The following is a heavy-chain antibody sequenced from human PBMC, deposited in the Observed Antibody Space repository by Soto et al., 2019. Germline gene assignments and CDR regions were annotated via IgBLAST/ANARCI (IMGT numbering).Heavy chain of an antibody. J-gene: IGHJ3*02. CDR1: GFTFSSYA. CDR3: VNHATYAYCGGDCYSESDAFDI. D-gene: IGHD2-21*02. CDR2: ISSNGGST. V-gene: IGHV3-64D*08. Sequence: GGSLRLSCSASGFTFSSYAMHWVRQAPGKGLEYVSAISSNGGSTYYADSVKGRFTISRDNSKNTLYLQMSSLRAEDTAVYYCVNHATYAYCGGDCYSESDAFDIWGQGTMVTVSS.